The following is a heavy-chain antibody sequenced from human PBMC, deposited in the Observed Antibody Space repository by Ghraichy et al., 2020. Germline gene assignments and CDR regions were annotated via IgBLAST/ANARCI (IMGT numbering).Heavy chain of an antibody. V-gene: IGHV3-7*01. J-gene: IGHJ4*02. CDR2: IKQDGSEK. CDR3: ARPVATIRGDYFDY. D-gene: IGHD5-12*01. CDR1: GFTFSSYW. Sequence: GSLRLSCAASGFTFSSYWMSWVRQAPGKGLEWVANIKQDGSEKYYVDSVKGRFTISRDNAKNSLYLQMNSLRAEDTAVYYCARPVATIRGDYFDYWGQGTLVTVSS.